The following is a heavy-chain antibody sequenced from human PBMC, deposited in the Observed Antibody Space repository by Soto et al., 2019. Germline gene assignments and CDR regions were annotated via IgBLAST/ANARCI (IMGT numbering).Heavy chain of an antibody. Sequence: PSETLPLICTVSGGYISGFYWSWIRQHPGKGLEWIGYIYYSGSTNYNPSLKSRVTISVDTSKNQFSLKLSSVTAADTAVYYCARHLMDIVVVPATDAFDIWGQGTMVTVSS. J-gene: IGHJ3*02. D-gene: IGHD2-2*03. CDR2: IYYSGST. CDR1: GGYISGFY. V-gene: IGHV4-59*08. CDR3: ARHLMDIVVVPATDAFDI.